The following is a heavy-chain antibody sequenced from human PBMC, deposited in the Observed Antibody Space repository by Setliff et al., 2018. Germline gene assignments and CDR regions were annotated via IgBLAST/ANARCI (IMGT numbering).Heavy chain of an antibody. J-gene: IGHJ3*01. V-gene: IGHV4-61*09. D-gene: IGHD3-10*01. CDR1: GASISSGGYY. CDR2: ISPSGST. CDR3: ARDGPTRTDSWFDSFDV. Sequence: SETLSLTCTVSGASISSGGYYWTWIRQPAGKALEWIGHISPSGSTTYNPSLKSRVTMSVDTSKNQVSLKMTSVTAADTAVYYCARDGPTRTDSWFDSFDVWGQGTKVTVSS.